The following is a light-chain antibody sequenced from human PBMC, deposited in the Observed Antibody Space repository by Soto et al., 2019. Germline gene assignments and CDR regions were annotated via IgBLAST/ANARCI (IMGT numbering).Light chain of an antibody. J-gene: IGKJ5*01. V-gene: IGKV1-39*01. CDR3: QQSYDISPIT. CDR2: AAS. CDR1: ETISTF. Sequence: DIQMTQSPSSLSVSVVYRVTVTCRASETISTFLNWYQVKPGKAPKLLIYAASTLQDGVPSRFSGSGSGTDFTLTINSLQPEDFASYYCQQSYDISPITFGQGTRLEL.